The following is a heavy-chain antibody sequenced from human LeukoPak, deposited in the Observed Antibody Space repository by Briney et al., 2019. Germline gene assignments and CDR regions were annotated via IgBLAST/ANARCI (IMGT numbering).Heavy chain of an antibody. J-gene: IGHJ6*01. D-gene: IGHD2-2*02. CDR1: VFTFSDHY. CDR3: ARVDYCSTTTCYRPWSV. Sequence: GGSLRLFCAVSVFTFSDHYVDWVRQAPGRGLEWVGRTRNKINNYSTKYAASVQGRFTISRDDSKNSLYLQMNSLKTEDTAVYYCARVDYCSTTTCYRPWSVWGQETTVTVS. V-gene: IGHV3-72*01. CDR2: TRNKINNYST.